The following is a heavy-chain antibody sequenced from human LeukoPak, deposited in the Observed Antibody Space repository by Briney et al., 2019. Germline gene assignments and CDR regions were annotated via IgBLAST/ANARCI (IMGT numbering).Heavy chain of an antibody. CDR2: ISYDGSNK. V-gene: IGHV3-30*03. CDR3: ATYYGSGSYHPHTYYYYGMDV. CDR1: GFTFSSYG. J-gene: IGHJ6*02. D-gene: IGHD3-10*01. Sequence: GGSLRLSCAASGFTFSSYGMHWVRQAPGKGLEWVAVISYDGSNKYYADSVKGRFTISRDNSKNTLYLQMNSLRAEDTAVYYCATYYGSGSYHPHTYYYYGMDVWGQGTTVTVSS.